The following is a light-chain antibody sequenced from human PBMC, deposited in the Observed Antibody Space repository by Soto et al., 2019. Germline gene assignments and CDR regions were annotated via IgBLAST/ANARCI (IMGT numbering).Light chain of an antibody. CDR3: SSYVNYNTFVI. CDR1: SSDVGGYDY. V-gene: IGLV2-14*01. Sequence: QSVLTQPASVSGSPGQSITISCTGTSSDVGGYDYVSWYQLHPGKAPKLMVFEVSNRPSGVSYRFSGSKSGNTASLTISGLQAEDEADYYCSSYVNYNTFVIFGGGTKVTVL. J-gene: IGLJ2*01. CDR2: EVS.